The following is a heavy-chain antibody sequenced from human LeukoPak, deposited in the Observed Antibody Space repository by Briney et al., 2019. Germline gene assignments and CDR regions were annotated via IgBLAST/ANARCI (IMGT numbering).Heavy chain of an antibody. CDR1: GYTFSAYG. CDR2: IKPNSGGT. D-gene: IGHD3-10*01. V-gene: IGHV1-2*02. CDR3: ASIGTGHYFDY. J-gene: IGHJ4*02. Sequence: ASVKVSCKASGYTFSAYGIHWVRQAPGQGLEWMGWIKPNSGGTHYAQKFQGRVTMTRDTSISTAYMELSRLRSDDTAVYYCASIGTGHYFDYWGQGTLVTVSS.